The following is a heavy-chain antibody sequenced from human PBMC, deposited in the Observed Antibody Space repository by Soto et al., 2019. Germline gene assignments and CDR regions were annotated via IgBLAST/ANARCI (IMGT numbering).Heavy chain of an antibody. CDR3: ARDTRYSYGYDNWVDP. CDR2: IYYSGST. D-gene: IGHD5-18*01. V-gene: IGHV4-59*01. J-gene: IGHJ5*02. CDR1: GGSISSYY. Sequence: SETLSLTCTVSGGSISSYYWSWIRQPPGKGLGWIGYIYYSGSTNYNPSLTSRVTISVDTSKNQFSLKLSSVTAADTAVYYCARDTRYSYGYDNWVDPWGQGTRVTVS.